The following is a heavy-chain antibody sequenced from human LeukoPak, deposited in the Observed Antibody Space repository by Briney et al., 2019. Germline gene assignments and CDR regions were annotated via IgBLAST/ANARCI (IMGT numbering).Heavy chain of an antibody. D-gene: IGHD3-3*01. CDR1: GYRFTSYW. Sequence: GEALKISLKGSGYRFTSYWIGWVRQRPGKGLEWMVIIYPSDSDTRNSPAFHGQVPISADKNTSTASLQWSSLKASDTAMYYCARARDFYLRDFQHWGQGTLVTVSS. CDR3: ARARDFYLRDFQH. J-gene: IGHJ1*01. V-gene: IGHV5-51*01. CDR2: IYPSDSDT.